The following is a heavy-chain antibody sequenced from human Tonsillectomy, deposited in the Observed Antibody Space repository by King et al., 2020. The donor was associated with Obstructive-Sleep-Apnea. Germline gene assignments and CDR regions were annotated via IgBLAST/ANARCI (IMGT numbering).Heavy chain of an antibody. CDR1: GFTFSSDA. CDR2: ISGSGGST. J-gene: IGHJ6*02. CDR3: AKFEQWDYYYYGMDV. D-gene: IGHD6-19*01. Sequence: EVQLVESGGGLVQPGGSLRLSGAASGFTFSSDAISWVRQPSGKGLEWVSAISGSGGSTYYADSLKDRFTISRDHSKNTLHLQINSLRAEDTAVYYCAKFEQWDYYYYGMDVWGQGTTVTVSS. V-gene: IGHV3-23*04.